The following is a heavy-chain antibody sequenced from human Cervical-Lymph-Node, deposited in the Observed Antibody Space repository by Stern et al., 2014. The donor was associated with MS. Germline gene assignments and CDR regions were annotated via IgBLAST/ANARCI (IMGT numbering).Heavy chain of an antibody. Sequence: QLQESGPGLVKPSETLSLTCTVSGGSISSSTYYWAWIRQPPGKGLEWIGTIYYSGFTYYNPSLKSRVTISVDMSKNQFSLKLSSVTAADTAIYYCARHDSVPRPSQLYSARDRGPGYFDYWGQGTLVTVSS. D-gene: IGHD1-26*01. J-gene: IGHJ4*02. CDR2: IYYSGFT. CDR3: ARHDSVPRPSQLYSARDRGPGYFDY. CDR1: GGSISSSTYY. V-gene: IGHV4-39*01.